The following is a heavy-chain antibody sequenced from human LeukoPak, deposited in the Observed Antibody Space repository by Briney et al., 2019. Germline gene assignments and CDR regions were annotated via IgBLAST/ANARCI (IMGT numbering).Heavy chain of an antibody. CDR3: ARHLFRMNWFDP. CDR2: IDPSDSYT. D-gene: IGHD2-15*01. CDR1: GYSFTSYW. J-gene: IGHJ5*02. Sequence: GESLKISCKGSGYSFTSYWISWVRQMPGKGLEWMGRIDPSDSYTNYSPSFQGHVTISADKSIGTAYLQWSSLKASDTAMYYCARHLFRMNWFDPWGQGTLVTVSS. V-gene: IGHV5-10-1*01.